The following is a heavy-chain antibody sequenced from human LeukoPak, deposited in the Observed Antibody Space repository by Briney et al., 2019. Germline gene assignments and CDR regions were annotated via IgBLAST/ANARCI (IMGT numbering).Heavy chain of an antibody. CDR1: GASISSYY. V-gene: IGHV4-4*07. Sequence: PSETLSLTCTVSGASISSYYWTWIRQPAGKGLEWIGRIYTSGSTNYNPSLKSRVAMSVDTSKNQFSLKLSSVTAANTAVYYCARLSADSSSSRGFDYWGQGTLVTVSS. D-gene: IGHD2-2*01. J-gene: IGHJ4*02. CDR3: ARLSADSSSSRGFDY. CDR2: IYTSGST.